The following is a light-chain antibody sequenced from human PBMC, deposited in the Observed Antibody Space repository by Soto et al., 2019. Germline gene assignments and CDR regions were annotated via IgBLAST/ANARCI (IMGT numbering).Light chain of an antibody. CDR2: GAS. CDR1: QSISSN. V-gene: IGKV3-15*01. CDR3: QQYSNWPRT. Sequence: EIGRTQSPATLSVSPGERATLSCRASQSISSNLAWYQQKPGQAPRLLIYGASTRATGIPDRFSGSGSGTEFTLTISSLQSEDFAVYHCQQYSNWPRTFGQGTKVDIK. J-gene: IGKJ1*01.